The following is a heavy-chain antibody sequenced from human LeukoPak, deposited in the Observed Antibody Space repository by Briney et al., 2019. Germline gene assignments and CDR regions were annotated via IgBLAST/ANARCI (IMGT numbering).Heavy chain of an antibody. V-gene: IGHV4-30-4*01. CDR3: ARDLKGIAAS. CDR2: IYYSGST. D-gene: IGHD6-13*01. CDR1: GGSISSGDYY. Sequence: SETLSLTCTVSGGSISSGDYYWSWIRQPPGKGLEWIGYIYYSGSTYYNPSLKSRVTISIDTSKNQFSLKLSSVTAADTAVYYCARDLKGIAASWGQGTLVTVSS. J-gene: IGHJ4*02.